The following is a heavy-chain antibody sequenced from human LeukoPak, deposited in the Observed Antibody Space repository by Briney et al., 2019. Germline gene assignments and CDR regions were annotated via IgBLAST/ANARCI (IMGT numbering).Heavy chain of an antibody. CDR1: GGTFSSYA. D-gene: IGHD7-27*01. Sequence: SVKVSCKASGGTFSSYAISWVRQATGQGLEWMGWMNPNSGNTGYAQKFQGRVTMTRNTSISTAYMELSSLRSEDTAVYYCARGHDLGYWGQGTLVTVSS. J-gene: IGHJ4*02. V-gene: IGHV1-8*02. CDR2: MNPNSGNT. CDR3: ARGHDLGY.